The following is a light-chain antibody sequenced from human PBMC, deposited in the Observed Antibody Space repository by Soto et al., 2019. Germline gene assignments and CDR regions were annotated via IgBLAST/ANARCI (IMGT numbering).Light chain of an antibody. V-gene: IGKV3-11*01. CDR3: QQRSSWPLLT. CDR2: DAS. J-gene: IGKJ4*01. CDR1: QSVSNY. Sequence: EIVLTQSPATLSLSPGERATLSCRASQSVSNYLAWYQQKPGQAPRLLIYDASNRATGIPARFSGSGSGTDFTLTISSLEPEDFAVYCCQQRSSWPLLTFGGRTKVEI.